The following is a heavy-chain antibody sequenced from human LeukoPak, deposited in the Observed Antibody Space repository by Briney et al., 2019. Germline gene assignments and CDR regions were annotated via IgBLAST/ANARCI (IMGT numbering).Heavy chain of an antibody. V-gene: IGHV4-38-2*02. CDR3: ARLGYCNSVSCYGWFAP. D-gene: IGHD2-2*03. Sequence: PSETLSLTCTVSGYSITSGYYWGWVRQPPGKGLEWNGSIYYTGSTYYNPSLRTRVTTPVDTSRNQFSLKLSSVTAADPAVYYCARLGYCNSVSCYGWFAPWGQGTLASVSS. J-gene: IGHJ5*02. CDR2: IYYTGST. CDR1: GYSITSGYY.